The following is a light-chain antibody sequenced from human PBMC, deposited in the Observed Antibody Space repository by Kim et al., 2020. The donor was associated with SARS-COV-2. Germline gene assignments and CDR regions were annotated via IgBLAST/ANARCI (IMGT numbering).Light chain of an antibody. CDR3: QHRSNWPLT. V-gene: IGKV3-11*01. Sequence: LSPGERATLSCRSSQSVSSYLSWYQQKPGQAPRLLIYDASNRATGIPARFSGSGSGTDFTLTISSLEPEDFAVYYCQHRSNWPLTFGGGTKVDIK. CDR2: DAS. CDR1: QSVSSY. J-gene: IGKJ4*01.